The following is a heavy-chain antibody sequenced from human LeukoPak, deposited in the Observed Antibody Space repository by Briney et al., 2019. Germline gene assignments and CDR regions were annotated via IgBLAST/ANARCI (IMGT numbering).Heavy chain of an antibody. CDR2: IYHSGST. Sequence: SETLSLTCTVSGYSISSGYYWGWIRQPPGKGLEWIGSIYHSGSTYYNPSLKSRVTISVDTSKNQFSLKLSSVTAADTAVYYCARDSYCSGGSCYRWFDPWGQGTLVTVSS. V-gene: IGHV4-38-2*02. CDR3: ARDSYCSGGSCYRWFDP. J-gene: IGHJ5*02. D-gene: IGHD2-15*01. CDR1: GYSISSGYY.